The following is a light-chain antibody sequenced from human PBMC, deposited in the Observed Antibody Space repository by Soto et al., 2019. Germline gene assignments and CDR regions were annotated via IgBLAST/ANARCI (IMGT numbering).Light chain of an antibody. V-gene: IGKV3-20*01. CDR2: GIS. CDR1: QRVTNSF. CDR3: QQYSTLPHT. J-gene: IGKJ2*01. Sequence: DNVLTQSPGTLSVSPGERATLSCRASQRVTNSFFAWYQQKHGQAPRPLIYGISNRATGIPDKFSGSGSGTDFTLTISRLEPEDFVVYYCQQYSTLPHTFGQGTKLEVK.